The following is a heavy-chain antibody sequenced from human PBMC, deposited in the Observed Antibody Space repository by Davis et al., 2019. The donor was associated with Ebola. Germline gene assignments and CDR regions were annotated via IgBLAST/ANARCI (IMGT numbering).Heavy chain of an antibody. Sequence: PGGSLRLSCAASGFTFSRHWMHWVRQVPGKGLVWVSRINSDGSSTSYADSVKGRFTISRDNSKNTLYLQMNSLRAEDTAVYYCARGGYYDSGGFKSRRKYYYGMDVWGQGTTVTVSS. CDR3: ARGGYYDSGGFKSRRKYYYGMDV. V-gene: IGHV3-74*01. CDR2: INSDGSST. CDR1: GFTFSRHW. J-gene: IGHJ6*02. D-gene: IGHD3-22*01.